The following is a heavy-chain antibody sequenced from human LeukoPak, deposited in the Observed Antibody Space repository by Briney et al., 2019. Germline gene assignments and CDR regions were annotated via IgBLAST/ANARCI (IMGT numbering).Heavy chain of an antibody. V-gene: IGHV3-74*01. D-gene: IGHD6-13*01. CDR3: ARVEAAADHYYYGMDV. Sequence: PGGSLRLSCAASGFTFSSYWMHWVRQAPGKGLVWVSRINSDGSSTSYADSVKGRFTISRDNAKNTLYLQMNSLRAEDTAVYYCARVEAAADHYYYGMDVWGQGTTVTVSS. CDR2: INSDGSST. J-gene: IGHJ6*02. CDR1: GFTFSSYW.